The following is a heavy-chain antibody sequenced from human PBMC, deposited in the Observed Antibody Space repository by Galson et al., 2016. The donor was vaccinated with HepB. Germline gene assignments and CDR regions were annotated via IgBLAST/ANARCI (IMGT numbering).Heavy chain of an antibody. V-gene: IGHV3-21*01. CDR1: GFTSSSYS. CDR2: ISSSSNYI. Sequence: SLRLSCAASGFTSSSYSMNWVRQAPGKGLEWVSSISSSSNYIYYADSLKGRFTISRDNAKNSLYLRMNSLRAEDTAVYYCARRDSSSWYVVDDYWGQGTLVTVSS. D-gene: IGHD6-13*01. J-gene: IGHJ4*02. CDR3: ARRDSSSWYVVDDY.